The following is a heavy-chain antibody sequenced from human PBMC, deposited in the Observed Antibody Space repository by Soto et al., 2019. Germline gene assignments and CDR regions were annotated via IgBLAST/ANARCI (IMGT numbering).Heavy chain of an antibody. CDR3: VRVTNY. Sequence: QVQLQESGPGLVKPSGTLSLTCTVSGDSISSLNWWSWVRQPPGKGLEWLGQIHHNGNTDYNAALKGRVTISIDKSKNQFSLILNSVTVADTAVYYCVRVTNYWGQGTLVTVSS. CDR1: GDSISSLNW. J-gene: IGHJ4*02. V-gene: IGHV4-4*02. CDR2: IHHNGNT.